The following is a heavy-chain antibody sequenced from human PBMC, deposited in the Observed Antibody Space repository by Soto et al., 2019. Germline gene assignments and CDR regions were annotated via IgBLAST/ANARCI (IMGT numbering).Heavy chain of an antibody. J-gene: IGHJ4*02. CDR1: GGTFSSYA. CDR2: IIPIFGIA. Sequence: SVKVSCKASGGTFSSYAIIWVRQAPGQGLEWMGGIIPIFGIANYAQKFQGRVTITADESTSTAYMELSSLRSEDTAVYYCPRDWGSSSSHYYFDYWGQGTRVTVSS. D-gene: IGHD6-6*01. V-gene: IGHV1-69*13. CDR3: PRDWGSSSSHYYFDY.